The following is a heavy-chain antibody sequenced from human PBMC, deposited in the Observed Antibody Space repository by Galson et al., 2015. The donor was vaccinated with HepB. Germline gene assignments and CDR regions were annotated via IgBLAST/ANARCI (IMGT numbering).Heavy chain of an antibody. Sequence: SLRLSCAASGFTFRSYAMSWVRQAPGKGLEWVSGISGRGGSTYYTDSVKGRFTISRDNSQNTLYLQMSSLRAEDKAVYYGAKDGYDDTLTGYYTHWGQGTLVTVSS. CDR2: ISGRGGST. V-gene: IGHV3-23*01. CDR3: AKDGYDDTLTGYYTH. CDR1: GFTFRSYA. J-gene: IGHJ4*02. D-gene: IGHD3-9*01.